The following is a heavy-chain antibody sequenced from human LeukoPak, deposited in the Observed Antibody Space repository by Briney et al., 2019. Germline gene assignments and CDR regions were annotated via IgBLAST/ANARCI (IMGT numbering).Heavy chain of an antibody. CDR3: ARTRIAARHYFDY. Sequence: SETLSLTCAVYGGSFSGYYWSWIRQPPGKGLEWIGEINHSGSTNYNPSLKSRVTISVDTSKNQFPLKLSSVTAADTAVYYCARTRIAARHYFDYWGQGTLVTVSS. CDR1: GGSFSGYY. CDR2: INHSGST. V-gene: IGHV4-34*01. D-gene: IGHD6-6*01. J-gene: IGHJ4*02.